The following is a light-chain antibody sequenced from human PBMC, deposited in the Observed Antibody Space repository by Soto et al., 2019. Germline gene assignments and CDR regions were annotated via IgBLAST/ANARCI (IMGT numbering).Light chain of an antibody. J-gene: IGKJ5*01. Sequence: EILFTQSPGTLSLSPGERATLSCRASQSVSSSYLAWYQQKPGKAPRLLIYGASSTATGIPDRLSGSGSGTDFTLSIRRLEPEDFAVYYCQQYGSSITFGQGTRLEIK. CDR2: GAS. CDR3: QQYGSSIT. V-gene: IGKV3-20*01. CDR1: QSVSSSY.